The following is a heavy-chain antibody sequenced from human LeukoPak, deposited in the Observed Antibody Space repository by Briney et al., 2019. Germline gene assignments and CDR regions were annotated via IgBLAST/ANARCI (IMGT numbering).Heavy chain of an antibody. CDR3: ARDPVEFENCSSTSCYIGPYGMDV. CDR2: INPSGGST. D-gene: IGHD2-2*02. Sequence: ALVKVSCKASGYTFTSYYMHWVRQAPGQGLEWMGIINPSGGSTSYAQKFQGRVTMTRDTSTSTVYMELSSLRSEDTAVYYCARDPVEFENCSSTSCYIGPYGMDVWGQGTTVTVSS. CDR1: GYTFTSYY. V-gene: IGHV1-46*01. J-gene: IGHJ6*02.